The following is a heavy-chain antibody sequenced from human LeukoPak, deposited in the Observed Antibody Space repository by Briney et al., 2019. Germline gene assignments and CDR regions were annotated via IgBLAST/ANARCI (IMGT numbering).Heavy chain of an antibody. CDR3: ARAYYSSSWYYFDY. D-gene: IGHD6-13*01. V-gene: IGHV4-59*11. J-gene: IGHJ4*02. CDR2: VYYSGST. Sequence: SETLSLTCTVSGGSISSHYWSWIRQPPGKGLEWIGYVYYSGSTNYNPSLKSRVTISVDTSKNQFSLKLSSVTAADTAVYYCARAYYSSSWYYFDYWGQGTLVTVSS. CDR1: GGSISSHY.